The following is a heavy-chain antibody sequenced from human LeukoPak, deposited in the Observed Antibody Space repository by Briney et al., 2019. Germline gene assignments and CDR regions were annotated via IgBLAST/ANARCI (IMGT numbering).Heavy chain of an antibody. CDR3: ATSGPGYYYGMDV. CDR2: IYYSGYT. D-gene: IGHD2-15*01. V-gene: IGHV4-39*01. CDR1: GGSIGSSTYY. J-gene: IGHJ6*02. Sequence: SETLSLTCTVSGGSIGSSTYYWGWIRQLPGKGLEWIGSIYYSGYTYHNPSLESRVTMSVDTSKNQFSLKLTSVTAADTAVYYCATSGPGYYYGMDVWGQGTTVTVSS.